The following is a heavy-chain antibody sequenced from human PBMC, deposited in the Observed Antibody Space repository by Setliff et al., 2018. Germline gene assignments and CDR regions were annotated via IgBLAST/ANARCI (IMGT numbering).Heavy chain of an antibody. CDR3: RCWSGYYNNDY. J-gene: IGHJ4*02. CDR1: GGFTSSFY. CDR2: VDHSGST. V-gene: IGHV4-59*12. D-gene: IGHD3-3*01. Sequence: SETLSLTCTISGGFTSSFYWSWIRQAPGKGLEWIGYVDHSGSTNFSPSLKSRVTISLDASTNQFSLKLRSVSAADTAVYYCRCWSGYYNNDYWGQGTLVTVSS.